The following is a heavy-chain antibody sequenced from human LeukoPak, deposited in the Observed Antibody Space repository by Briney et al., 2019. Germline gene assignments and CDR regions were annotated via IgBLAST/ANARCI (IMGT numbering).Heavy chain of an antibody. CDR2: MYLSGTT. Sequence: SGTLSLTCTVSGDSINSLDLWSWVRQPPGKGLEWIGEMYLSGTTHSNPPVKSRVTISIDKSKNQFFLNLSSVTAADTAVYYCAGLVGRYSSGLYYYYFDYWGQGTLVTVSS. CDR1: GDSINSLDL. D-gene: IGHD3-22*01. CDR3: AGLVGRYSSGLYYYYFDY. J-gene: IGHJ4*02. V-gene: IGHV4-4*02.